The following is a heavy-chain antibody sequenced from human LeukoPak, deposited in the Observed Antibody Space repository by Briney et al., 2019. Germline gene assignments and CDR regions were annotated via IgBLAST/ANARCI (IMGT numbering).Heavy chain of an antibody. J-gene: IGHJ4*02. CDR1: GGSISSYY. CDR3: ARDLYSGSYYFDY. Sequence: MPSETLSLTCTVSGGSISSYYWSWIRQPPGKGLEWIGYIYYSGSTNYNPSLKSRVTISVDTSKNQFSLKLSSVTAADTAVYYCARDLYSGSYYFDYWGQGTLVTVSS. D-gene: IGHD1-26*01. CDR2: IYYSGST. V-gene: IGHV4-59*01.